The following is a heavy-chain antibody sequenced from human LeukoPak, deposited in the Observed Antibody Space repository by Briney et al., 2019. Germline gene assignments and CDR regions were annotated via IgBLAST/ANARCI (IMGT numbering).Heavy chain of an antibody. Sequence: SETLSLTCAVSGYSISSGYYWGWIRQSPGKGLEWIGSIYYSGSTYYNPSLKSRVTISVDTSKNQFSLKLSSVTAADTAVYYCARGYYDILTGYYNEHYFDYWGQGTLVTVSS. CDR2: IYYSGST. CDR3: ARGYYDILTGYYNEHYFDY. J-gene: IGHJ4*02. D-gene: IGHD3-9*01. CDR1: GYSISSGYY. V-gene: IGHV4-38-2*01.